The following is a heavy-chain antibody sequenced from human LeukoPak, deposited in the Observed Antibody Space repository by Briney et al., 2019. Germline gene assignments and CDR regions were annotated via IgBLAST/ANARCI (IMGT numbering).Heavy chain of an antibody. Sequence: GGSLRLSCAASGFTFSSYGMHWVRQAPGKGLEWVAVISYDGSNKYYADSVKGRFTISRDNSKNTLYLQMNCLRAEDTAVYYCAKGKALIAAAAFDYWGQGTLVTVSS. V-gene: IGHV3-30*18. CDR2: ISYDGSNK. D-gene: IGHD6-13*01. CDR1: GFTFSSYG. CDR3: AKGKALIAAAAFDY. J-gene: IGHJ4*02.